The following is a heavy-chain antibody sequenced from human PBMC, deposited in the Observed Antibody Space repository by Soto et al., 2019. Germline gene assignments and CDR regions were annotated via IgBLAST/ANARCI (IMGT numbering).Heavy chain of an antibody. V-gene: IGHV1-2*02. CDR2: INPNSGGT. CDR1: GYTFTGYY. D-gene: IGHD6-19*01. J-gene: IGHJ4*02. CDR3: ARDPPRAVAGFDY. Sequence: ASVKVSCKASGYTFTGYYMHWVRQAPGQGLEWMGWINPNSGGTNYAQKFQGRVTMTRDTSISTAYMELSRLRSDDTAVYYCARDPPRAVAGFDYWGQGTLVTVSS.